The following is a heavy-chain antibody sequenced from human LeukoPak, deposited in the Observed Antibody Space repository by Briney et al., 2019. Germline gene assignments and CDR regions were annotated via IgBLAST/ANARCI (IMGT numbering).Heavy chain of an antibody. Sequence: GGSLRLSCAASGFTFSSYDMHSVRQATGKGLEWVSAIGTAGDPYYPGSVKGRFTISRENAKNSLYLQMNSLRAGDTAVYYCARGGLNYGDYKYYYYYGMDVWGKGTTVTVSS. CDR3: ARGGLNYGDYKYYYYYGMDV. V-gene: IGHV3-13*05. D-gene: IGHD4-17*01. J-gene: IGHJ6*04. CDR2: IGTAGDP. CDR1: GFTFSSYD.